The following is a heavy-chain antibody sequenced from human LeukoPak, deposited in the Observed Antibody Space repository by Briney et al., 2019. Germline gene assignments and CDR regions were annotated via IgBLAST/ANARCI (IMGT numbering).Heavy chain of an antibody. J-gene: IGHJ6*02. CDR3: AKETTVTAYYYYYYGMDI. V-gene: IGHV3-23*01. Sequence: GGSPRLSCAASGFTFSSYAMSWVRQAPGKGLEWVSAISGSGGSTYYADSVKGRFTISRDNSKNTLYLQMNSLRAEDTAVYYCAKETTVTAYYYYYYGMDIWGQGTTVTVSS. D-gene: IGHD4-17*01. CDR2: ISGSGGST. CDR1: GFTFSSYA.